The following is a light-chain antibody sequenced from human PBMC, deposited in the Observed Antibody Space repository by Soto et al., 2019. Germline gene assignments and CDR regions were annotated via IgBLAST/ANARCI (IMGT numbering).Light chain of an antibody. V-gene: IGKV2-28*01. Sequence: DIVMTQSPLSLPATPGEPASISCRPSQSLRHSKGYNYLDWYLQKPGQSPQLLIYLGSNRASGVPDRFSGSGSGTDFTLKISRVEAEDVGVYYCMQALQTPRLTFGGGTKVEIK. CDR1: QSLRHSKGYNY. J-gene: IGKJ4*01. CDR2: LGS. CDR3: MQALQTPRLT.